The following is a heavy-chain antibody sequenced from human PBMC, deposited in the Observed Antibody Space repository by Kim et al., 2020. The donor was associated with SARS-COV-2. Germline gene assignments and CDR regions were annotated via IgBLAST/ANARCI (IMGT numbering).Heavy chain of an antibody. CDR1: GYTFSDYY. V-gene: IGHV1-2*06. Sequence: ASVKVSCKASGYTFSDYYLHWVRQAPGQGLEWMGRMNPNSGDTNYAQKFHGRVTMTRDTSISSAYMELSRLTSDDTAVYYCARYGAGSYPYYGMDVWGQG. D-gene: IGHD3-10*01. CDR3: ARYGAGSYPYYGMDV. CDR2: MNPNSGDT. J-gene: IGHJ6*02.